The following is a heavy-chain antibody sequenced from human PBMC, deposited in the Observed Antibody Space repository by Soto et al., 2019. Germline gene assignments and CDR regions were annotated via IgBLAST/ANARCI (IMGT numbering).Heavy chain of an antibody. J-gene: IGHJ5*02. CDR2: IYYSGST. V-gene: IGHV4-59*01. CDR1: GGSISSYY. Sequence: TLSLTCTVSGGSISSYYWSWIRQPPGKGLEWIGYIYYSGSTNYNPSLKSRVTISVDTSKNQFSLKLSSVTAADTAVYYCARSGSWYYWFDPWGQGTLVTVSS. CDR3: ARSGSWYYWFDP. D-gene: IGHD6-13*01.